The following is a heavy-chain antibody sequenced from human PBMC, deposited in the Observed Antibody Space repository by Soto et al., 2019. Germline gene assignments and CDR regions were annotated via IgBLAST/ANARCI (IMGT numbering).Heavy chain of an antibody. D-gene: IGHD3-10*01. V-gene: IGHV3-48*02. CDR1: GFTFSSYS. CDR3: ASEGGKQFGELLSEYYFDY. CDR2: ISSSSSTI. J-gene: IGHJ4*02. Sequence: GGSLRLSCAASGFTFSSYSMNWVRQAPGKGLEWVSYISSSSSTIYYADSVKGRFTISRDNAKNSLYLQMNSLRDEDTAVYYCASEGGKQFGELLSEYYFDYWGQGTLVTVSS.